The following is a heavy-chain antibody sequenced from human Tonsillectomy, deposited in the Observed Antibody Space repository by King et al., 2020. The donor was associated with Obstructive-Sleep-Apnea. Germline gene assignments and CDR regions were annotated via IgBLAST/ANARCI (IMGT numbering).Heavy chain of an antibody. Sequence: VQLVESGGGLVQPGGSLRLSCAASGFTFSIYSMNWVRQAPGKGLEWVAYISGSGSPIDYADPVKGRFIISRDNAKNSLDLRMNSLRAEDTAVYYCARDHNFAFDFWGQGVLVTVSS. D-gene: IGHD1-1*01. CDR2: ISGSGSPI. CDR3: ARDHNFAFDF. CDR1: GFTFSIYS. V-gene: IGHV3-48*01. J-gene: IGHJ4*02.